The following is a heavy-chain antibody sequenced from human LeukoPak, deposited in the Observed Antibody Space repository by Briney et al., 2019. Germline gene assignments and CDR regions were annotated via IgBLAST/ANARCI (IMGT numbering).Heavy chain of an antibody. CDR3: AREGRGYSYGFDY. CDR1: GGSISSGDYY. CDR2: IYYSGST. Sequence: PSETLSLTCTVSGGSISSGDYYWSWIRQPPGKGLEWIGYIYYSGSTYYNPSLKSRVTISVDTSKNQFSLKLSSVTAADTAVYYCAREGRGYSYGFDYWGQGTLVTVSS. V-gene: IGHV4-30-4*01. J-gene: IGHJ4*02. D-gene: IGHD5-18*01.